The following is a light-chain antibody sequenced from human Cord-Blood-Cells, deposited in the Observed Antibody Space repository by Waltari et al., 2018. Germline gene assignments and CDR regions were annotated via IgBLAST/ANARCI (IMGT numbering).Light chain of an antibody. CDR1: NIRSKS. V-gene: IGLV3-21*04. CDR3: QVWDSSSVV. Sequence: SYVLTQPPSVSVAPGKTARITCGGNNIRSKSVHWYQQKPGQAPVLVIYYDSDRPSGIPERFSGSNSGNTATLTISRVEAGDEADYYCQVWDSSSVVFGGGTKLTVL. CDR2: YDS. J-gene: IGLJ2*01.